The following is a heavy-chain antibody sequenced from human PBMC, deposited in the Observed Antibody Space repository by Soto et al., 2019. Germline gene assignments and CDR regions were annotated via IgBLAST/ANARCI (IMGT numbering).Heavy chain of an antibody. V-gene: IGHV4-61*01. Sequence: QVQLQESGPGLVKPSETLSLTCTVSGGSVSSGSYYWSWIRQPPGKGLEWIGYIYYSGSTNYNPSLKSRVTISVDTSKNQFSLKLSSVTAADTAVYYCATGYDCWSGYYPAWGQGTLVTVSS. CDR3: ATGYDCWSGYYPA. D-gene: IGHD3-3*01. CDR1: GGSVSSGSYY. CDR2: IYYSGST. J-gene: IGHJ5*02.